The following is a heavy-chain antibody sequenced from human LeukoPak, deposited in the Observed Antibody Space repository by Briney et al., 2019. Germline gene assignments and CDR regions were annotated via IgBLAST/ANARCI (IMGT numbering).Heavy chain of an antibody. CDR2: ISGIGSRT. V-gene: IGHV3-23*01. D-gene: IGHD1-26*01. Sequence: GGSLRLSCTASGFTYSSYGMTWVRQAPGKGLEWVSGISGIGSRTDYADSVKGRFTISRDNAKNTLYLQMNSLRAEDTAAYYCAKGSREWELLDAFDIWGQGTMVTVSS. CDR1: GFTYSSYG. J-gene: IGHJ3*02. CDR3: AKGSREWELLDAFDI.